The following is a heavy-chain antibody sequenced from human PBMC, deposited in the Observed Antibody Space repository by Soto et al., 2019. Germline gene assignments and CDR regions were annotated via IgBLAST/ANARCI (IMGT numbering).Heavy chain of an antibody. D-gene: IGHD7-27*01. CDR3: VADLPGVRTNWGFDY. CDR1: GLTLSHAW. Sequence: EVQLVESGGGFVEPGGSLRLSCVGSGLTLSHAWMTWVRQAPGKGLEWVGRIKTKVEGGTMDYAATVKGRFSVSRDDSQNTVYLHMSSLNSEDTAMYSCVADLPGVRTNWGFDYWGQGTLVTVSS. CDR2: IKTKVEGGTM. V-gene: IGHV3-15*01. J-gene: IGHJ4*02.